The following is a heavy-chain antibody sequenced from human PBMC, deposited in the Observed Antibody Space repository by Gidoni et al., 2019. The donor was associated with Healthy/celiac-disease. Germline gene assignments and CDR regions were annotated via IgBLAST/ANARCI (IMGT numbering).Heavy chain of an antibody. D-gene: IGHD6-6*01. CDR3: ARYSSSRPFYGMDV. Sequence: QVQLQESGPGLVKPSETLSLTCTVAGGPISSYYWSWIRQPPGKGLEWIGYIYYSGSTNYNPSLKSRVTISVDTSKNQFSLKLSSVTAADTAVYYCARYSSSRPFYGMDVWGQGTTVTVSS. CDR2: IYYSGST. CDR1: GGPISSYY. J-gene: IGHJ6*02. V-gene: IGHV4-59*01.